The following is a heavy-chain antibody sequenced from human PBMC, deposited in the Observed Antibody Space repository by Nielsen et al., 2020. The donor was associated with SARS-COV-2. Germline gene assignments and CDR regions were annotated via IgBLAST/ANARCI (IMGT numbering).Heavy chain of an antibody. V-gene: IGHV1-69*01. J-gene: IGHJ3*02. CDR3: ARVAYDFWSGYYKINAFDI. D-gene: IGHD3-3*01. CDR2: IIPIFRTT. Sequence: WVRQAPGQGLEWMGHIIPIFRTTNYAPKFQGRVTITADESTSTAYMELSSLRSEDTAVYYCARVAYDFWSGYYKINAFDIWGQGTMVTVSS.